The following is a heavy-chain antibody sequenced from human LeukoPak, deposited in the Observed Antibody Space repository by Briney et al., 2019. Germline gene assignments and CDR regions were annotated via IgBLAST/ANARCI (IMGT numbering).Heavy chain of an antibody. CDR2: INPNSGDT. Sequence: ASVKVSCKASGYTFTGYYMHWVRQAAGQGREWMGWINPNSGDTHYAQKFQGRFTITRDTSISTAYMELSRLRSDDTAVYYCARSPMYSSSSILAKNYYYMDVWGKGTTVTVSS. CDR3: ARSPMYSSSSILAKNYYYMDV. CDR1: GYTFTGYY. J-gene: IGHJ6*03. D-gene: IGHD6-6*01. V-gene: IGHV1-2*02.